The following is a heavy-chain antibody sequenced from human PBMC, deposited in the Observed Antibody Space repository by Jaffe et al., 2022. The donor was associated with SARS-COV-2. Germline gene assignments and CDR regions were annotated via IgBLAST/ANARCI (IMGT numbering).Heavy chain of an antibody. CDR1: GGSISSSSYY. D-gene: IGHD3-22*01. Sequence: QLQLQESGPGLVKPSETLSLTCTVSGGSISSSSYYWGWIRQPPGKGLEWIGSIYYSGSTYYNPSLKSRVTISVDTSKNQFSLKLSSVTAADTAVYYCARNPRKIVVVTTYYFDYWGQGTLVTVSS. CDR2: IYYSGST. V-gene: IGHV4-39*01. CDR3: ARNPRKIVVVTTYYFDY. J-gene: IGHJ4*02.